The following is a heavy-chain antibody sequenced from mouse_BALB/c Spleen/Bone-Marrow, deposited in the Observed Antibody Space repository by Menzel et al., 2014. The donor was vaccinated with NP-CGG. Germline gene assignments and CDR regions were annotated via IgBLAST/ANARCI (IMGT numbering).Heavy chain of an antibody. CDR2: ISSGGHYT. CDR1: GFTFSSYS. Sequence: EVQLVESGGGLVKPGGSLKLSCAASGFTFSSYSMSWVRQTPEKRLEWVATISSGGHYTYYPDSVKGRFTISRDNAKNALYLQMSSLKSEDTAMYYCSKDGGYDYSYYVDYWGQGSTLAVSS. CDR3: SKDGGYDYSYYVDY. J-gene: IGHJ2*01. D-gene: IGHD2-4*01. V-gene: IGHV5-6-4*01.